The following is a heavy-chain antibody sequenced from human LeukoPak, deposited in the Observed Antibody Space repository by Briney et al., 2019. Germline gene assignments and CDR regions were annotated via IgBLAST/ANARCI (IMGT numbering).Heavy chain of an antibody. CDR2: ISYDGSNK. J-gene: IGHJ4*02. CDR1: GFTFRNYG. D-gene: IGHD5-18*01. CDR3: ARDRTDTAIPRFDDY. V-gene: IGHV3-30*12. Sequence: GGSLRLSCAASGFTFRNYGMHWVRQAPGKGLEWVAVISYDGSNKYYADSVKGRFTISRDNSKNTLYLQMNSLRAEDTAVYYCARDRTDTAIPRFDDYWGQGTLVTVSS.